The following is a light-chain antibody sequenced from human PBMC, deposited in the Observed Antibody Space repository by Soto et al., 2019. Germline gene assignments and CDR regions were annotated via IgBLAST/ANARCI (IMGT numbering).Light chain of an antibody. Sequence: QSALTQPASVSGSPGQSITISCTGTSSDVGDYNYVSWYQQHPGKAPKLMIYEVSNRPSGLSNRFSGSKSGNTASLTISGLQADDEADYYCSSYTSSNTWVFGGGTQLTVL. CDR3: SSYTSSNTWV. V-gene: IGLV2-14*01. J-gene: IGLJ3*02. CDR2: EVS. CDR1: SSDVGDYNY.